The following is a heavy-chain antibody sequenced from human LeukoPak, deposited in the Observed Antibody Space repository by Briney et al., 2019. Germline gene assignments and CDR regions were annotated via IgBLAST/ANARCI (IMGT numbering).Heavy chain of an antibody. Sequence: PSETLSLTCAVYGGSFSGYYWSWIRQPPGKGLEWIGEINHSGSTNYNPSLKSRVTISVDTSKNQFSLNLSSVTAADTAVYYCARVGSYYVYYYYGMDVWGQGTTVTVSS. V-gene: IGHV4-34*01. CDR1: GGSFSGYY. J-gene: IGHJ6*02. CDR2: INHSGST. CDR3: ARVGSYYVYYYYGMDV. D-gene: IGHD1-26*01.